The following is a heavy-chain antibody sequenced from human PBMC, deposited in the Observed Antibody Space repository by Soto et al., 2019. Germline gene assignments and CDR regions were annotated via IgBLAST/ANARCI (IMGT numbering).Heavy chain of an antibody. D-gene: IGHD2-2*02. V-gene: IGHV1-18*04. J-gene: IGHJ6*02. CDR3: AKDQGGYMVSGMDV. CDR1: GYTFTSYG. Sequence: ASVKVSCKASGYTFTSYGISWVRQAPGQGLEWMGWISAYNGDTNYVQNLQGRVTMTTDTSTSTAYLELRRLSSDDTAVYYCAKDQGGYMVSGMDVWGQGTTVTVSS. CDR2: ISAYNGDT.